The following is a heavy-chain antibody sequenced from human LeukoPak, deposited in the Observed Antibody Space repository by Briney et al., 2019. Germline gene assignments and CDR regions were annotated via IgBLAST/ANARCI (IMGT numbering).Heavy chain of an antibody. CDR2: INHSGST. Sequence: SETLSHTCTVSGGSISSSSYYWGWIRQPPGKGLEWIGEINHSGSTNYNPSLKSRVTISVDTSKNQFSLKLSSVTAADTAVYYCARVPGYSGYGLLDYWGQGTLVTVSS. V-gene: IGHV4-39*07. D-gene: IGHD5-12*01. CDR3: ARVPGYSGYGLLDY. CDR1: GGSISSSSYY. J-gene: IGHJ4*02.